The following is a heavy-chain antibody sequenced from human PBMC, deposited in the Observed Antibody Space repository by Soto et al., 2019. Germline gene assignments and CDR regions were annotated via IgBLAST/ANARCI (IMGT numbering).Heavy chain of an antibody. J-gene: IGHJ3*02. Sequence: ASVKVSCKASGYTFTSYDINWVRQATGQGLEWTGWMNPNSGNTGYAQKFQGRVTMTRNTSISTAYMELNSLRAEDTAVYYCAKDFGRATNKGRAFDIWGQGTMVTVSS. V-gene: IGHV1-8*01. CDR1: GYTFTSYD. CDR2: MNPNSGNT. D-gene: IGHD3-10*01. CDR3: AKDFGRATNKGRAFDI.